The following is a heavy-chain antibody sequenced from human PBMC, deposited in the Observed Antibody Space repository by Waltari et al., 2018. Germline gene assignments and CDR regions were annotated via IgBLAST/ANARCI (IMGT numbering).Heavy chain of an antibody. CDR3: ARDSALRGYWYFDL. J-gene: IGHJ2*01. V-gene: IGHV6-1*01. CDR1: GATVPRHRAA. Sequence: QVQLQQSGSGLVKPSQTLSLTCVISGATVPRHRAAWNWIRQSPSRGLDGLGRTYYKSKWYTDYAESVRSRITIDADTSRNQFSLHLKSVTPEDTAVYFCARDSALRGYWYFDLWGRGTQVTVSS. CDR2: TYYKSKWYT.